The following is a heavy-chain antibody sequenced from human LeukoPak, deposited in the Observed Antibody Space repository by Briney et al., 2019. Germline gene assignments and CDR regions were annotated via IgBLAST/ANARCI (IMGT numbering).Heavy chain of an antibody. D-gene: IGHD6-13*01. CDR1: GVSISSYY. CDR3: ARHDGSSWYYAFDV. V-gene: IGHV4-59*08. CDR2: IYYSGST. J-gene: IGHJ3*01. Sequence: PSEAQSLTCTVSGVSISSYYWSWIRQPPGKGLEWIGYIYYSGSTNYSPSLKSRVTISLDTSKNQFSLKLSSVTAADTAVYYCARHDGSSWYYAFDVWGQGTMVTVSS.